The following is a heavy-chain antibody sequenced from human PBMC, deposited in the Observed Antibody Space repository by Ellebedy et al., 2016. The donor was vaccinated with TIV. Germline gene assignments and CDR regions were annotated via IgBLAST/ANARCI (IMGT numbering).Heavy chain of an antibody. CDR1: AFSRYG. D-gene: IGHD3-10*01. J-gene: IGHJ4*02. Sequence: GESLKISXAASAFSRYGMSWVRQAPGKGLQWVSDISATGSSTYYADSVRGRFTISRDNSKKTLYLQMNSLRAEDTAVYYCAKDVLPDYGSGIFYPSDYWGQGTLVTISS. V-gene: IGHV3-23*01. CDR3: AKDVLPDYGSGIFYPSDY. CDR2: ISATGSST.